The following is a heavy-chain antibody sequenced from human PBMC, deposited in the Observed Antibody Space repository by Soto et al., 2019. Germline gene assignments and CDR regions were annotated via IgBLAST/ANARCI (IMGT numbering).Heavy chain of an antibody. CDR3: ARVALFYDFWSGYSEFDY. V-gene: IGHV4-61*01. CDR2: IYYSGST. Sequence: PSETLSLTCTVSGGSVSSGSYYWSWIRQPPGKGLEWIGYIYYSGSTNYNPSLKSRVTISVDTSKNQFSLKLSSVTAADTAVYYCARVALFYDFWSGYSEFDYWGQGTLVTVSS. CDR1: GGSVSSGSYY. J-gene: IGHJ4*02. D-gene: IGHD3-3*01.